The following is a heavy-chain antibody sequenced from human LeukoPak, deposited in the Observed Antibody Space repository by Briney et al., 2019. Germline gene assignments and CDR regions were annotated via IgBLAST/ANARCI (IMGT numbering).Heavy chain of an antibody. CDR1: GFTFRDYY. CDR3: GRGGGSGSGSYMAFDI. Sequence: GGSLRLSCAASGFTFRDYYMSWIRQAPGKGLEWVSYISSSGSTIYYADSVKGRFTISWDNAKNSLYLQMNSLRAEDTAVYYWGRGGGSGSGSYMAFDIWGQGTMVTVSS. J-gene: IGHJ3*02. V-gene: IGHV3-11*01. D-gene: IGHD3-10*01. CDR2: ISSSGSTI.